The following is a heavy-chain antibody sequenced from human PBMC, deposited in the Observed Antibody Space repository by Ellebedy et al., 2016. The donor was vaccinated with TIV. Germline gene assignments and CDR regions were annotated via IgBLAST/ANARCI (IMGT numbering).Heavy chain of an antibody. Sequence: GESLKISXATSGFTFSDYYMSWIRQAPGKGLEWVSYMSSTGSSIYYADSVKGRFTISRDNAKSSPYLHMNSLRADDTAVYYCARDGYNYSPFDFWGQGTLVTVSS. V-gene: IGHV3-11*01. CDR3: ARDGYNYSPFDF. CDR1: GFTFSDYY. CDR2: MSSTGSSI. J-gene: IGHJ4*02. D-gene: IGHD5-24*01.